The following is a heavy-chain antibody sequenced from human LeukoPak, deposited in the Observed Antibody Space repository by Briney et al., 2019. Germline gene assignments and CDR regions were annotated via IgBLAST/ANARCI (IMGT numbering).Heavy chain of an antibody. Sequence: GGSLRLSCAASGFTFSDYAMNWVRQAPGKGLEWVSAISGSDGGAHYSDSVKGRFTISRDNSKNTLFLQMSSPRAEDTAIYYCAKNVALGYCSSTSCPIDPWGQGTLVTVSS. J-gene: IGHJ5*02. V-gene: IGHV3-23*01. CDR2: ISGSDGGA. CDR3: AKNVALGYCSSTSCPIDP. D-gene: IGHD2-2*01. CDR1: GFTFSDYA.